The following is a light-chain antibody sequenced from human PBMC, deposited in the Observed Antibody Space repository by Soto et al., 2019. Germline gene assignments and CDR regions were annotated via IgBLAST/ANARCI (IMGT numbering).Light chain of an antibody. V-gene: IGKV1-5*03. CDR1: QSISSW. CDR3: QQYSSYST. J-gene: IGKJ2*01. CDR2: KAS. Sequence: DIQMTQSPSTLSASVGDRVTITCRASQSISSWLAWYQQKPGKAPKLLIYKASTSESGVTSRFSGSGSGTEFTLTISSLQPDDLATYYCQQYSSYSTFGQGTKLEIK.